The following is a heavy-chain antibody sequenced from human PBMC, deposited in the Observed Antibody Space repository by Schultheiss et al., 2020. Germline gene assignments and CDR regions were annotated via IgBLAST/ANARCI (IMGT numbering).Heavy chain of an antibody. CDR1: GGSISSGGYY. CDR2: IYYSGST. J-gene: IGHJ3*01. V-gene: IGHV4-39*01. D-gene: IGHD2-2*01. CDR3: ARVLQSVGYCDRTNCWSAAFDL. Sequence: SETLSLTCTVSGGSISSGGYYWSWIRQPPGKGLEWIGSIYYSGSTYYNPSLKSRVTISVDTSKNQFSLKLSSVTAADTAVYYCARVLQSVGYCDRTNCWSAAFDLWGQGTVVTVSS.